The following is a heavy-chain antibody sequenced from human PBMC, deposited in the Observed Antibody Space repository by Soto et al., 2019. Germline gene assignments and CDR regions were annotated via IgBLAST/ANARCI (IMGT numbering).Heavy chain of an antibody. J-gene: IGHJ4*02. CDR3: VRDTYYYDSSGYYIFDY. Sequence: QEQLVESGGGVVQPGRSLRLSCAASGLTFSRYGMHWVRQAPGKGLEWAAHISYDGSNKHYAESVKGRFTISRDSSKNMLYLQMNSLRAEDTAVYYCVRDTYYYDSSGYYIFDYWGQGTLVAVSS. CDR2: ISYDGSNK. D-gene: IGHD3-22*01. CDR1: GLTFSRYG. V-gene: IGHV3-30*03.